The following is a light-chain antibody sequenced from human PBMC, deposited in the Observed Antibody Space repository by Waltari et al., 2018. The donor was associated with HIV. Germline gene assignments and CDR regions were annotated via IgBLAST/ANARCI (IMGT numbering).Light chain of an antibody. CDR2: DVS. CDR1: SSDVGGYNY. Sequence: QSALTQPASVSGSPGQSITISCTGTSSDVGGYNYVSWYQQHPGNAPKLMIYDVSNRPSGGSNRFSGSKSGNTASLTISGLQAEDEADYYGSSYTSSSTYVFGTGTKVTVL. CDR3: SSYTSSSTYV. V-gene: IGLV2-14*03. J-gene: IGLJ1*01.